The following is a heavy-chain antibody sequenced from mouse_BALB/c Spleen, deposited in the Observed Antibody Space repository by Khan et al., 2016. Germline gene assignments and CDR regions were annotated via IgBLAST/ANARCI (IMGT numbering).Heavy chain of an antibody. CDR3: ARRGCYGPFFD. J-gene: IGHJ2*01. CDR1: GYTFTSYW. V-gene: IGHV1-87*01. D-gene: IGHD1-1*01. Sequence: QVQLQQSGAELARPGASVKLSCKASGYTFTSYWMQWVKQRPGQGLEWIGAIYPGDGDTRYTQKFKGKATLTADKSSSTDDMQLSSLASDDSAVFYCARRGCYGPFFDWGQGTTLPVSS. CDR2: IYPGDGDT.